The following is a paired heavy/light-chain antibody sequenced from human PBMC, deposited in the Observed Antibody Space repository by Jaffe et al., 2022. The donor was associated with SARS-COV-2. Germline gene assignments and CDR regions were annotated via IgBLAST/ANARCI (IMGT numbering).Light chain of an antibody. Sequence: DIVMTQSPLSLPVTPGEPASISCRSSQSLLHSNGYNYLYWYLQKPGQSPQLLIYLGSNRASGVPDRFSGSGSGTDFTLKISRVEAEDVGVYYCMQALQTFTFGGGTKVEIK. J-gene: IGKJ4*01. CDR3: MQALQTFT. V-gene: IGKV2-28*01. CDR1: QSLLHSNGYNY. CDR2: LGS.
Heavy chain of an antibody. V-gene: IGHV3-15*04. J-gene: IGHJ4*02. CDR3: TTDLKFSQKLTPWGGY. D-gene: IGHD6-13*01. CDR2: IVSKTDGGTI. CDR1: GFTFTNAW. Sequence: EAQLVESGGGLVKPGGSLKVSCAASGFTFTNAWMNWVRQAPGKGLEWVGRIVSKTDGGTIDYAAPVKGRFTISRDDSKNTLYLQMNSLKTEDTAVYYCTTDLKFSQKLTPWGGYWGQGTPVTVSS.